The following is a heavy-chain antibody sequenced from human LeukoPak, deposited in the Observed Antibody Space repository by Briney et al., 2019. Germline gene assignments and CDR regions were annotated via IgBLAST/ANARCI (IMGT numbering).Heavy chain of an antibody. CDR1: GFTFSSYG. CDR3: ARGGVGELSY. Sequence: GGSLRLPCAASGFTFSSYGMHWVRQAPGKGLEWVAVISYDGSNKYYADSVKGRFTISRDNSKNTLYLQMNSLRAEDTAVYYCARGGVGELSYWGQGTLVTVSS. D-gene: IGHD3-10*01. J-gene: IGHJ4*02. CDR2: ISYDGSNK. V-gene: IGHV3-30*03.